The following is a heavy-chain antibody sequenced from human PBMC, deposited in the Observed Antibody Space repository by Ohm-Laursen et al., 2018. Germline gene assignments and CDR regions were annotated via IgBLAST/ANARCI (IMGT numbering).Heavy chain of an antibody. CDR2: ISGSGGST. CDR1: GFTFIDYD. Sequence: SLRLSCSASGFTFIDYDMSWIRQTPGKGLEWVSAISGSGGSTYYTDSVKGRFTISRDTSKNTLYLQMNSLRAEDTAVYYCAKRASGVIDYWGQGTLVTVSS. D-gene: IGHD3-3*01. V-gene: IGHV3-23*01. J-gene: IGHJ4*02. CDR3: AKRASGVIDY.